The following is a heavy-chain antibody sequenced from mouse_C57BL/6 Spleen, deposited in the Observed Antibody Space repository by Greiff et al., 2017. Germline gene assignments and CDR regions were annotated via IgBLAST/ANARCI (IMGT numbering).Heavy chain of an antibody. Sequence: QVQLKQPGAELVKPGASVKLSCKASGYTFTSYWMHWVKQRPGQGLEWIGDIYPGSGSTTYNEKFKSKATLTVDTSSSTAYMQLSSLTSEDSAVYYCARSVYYYGSSYFDYWGQGTTLTVSS. D-gene: IGHD1-1*01. CDR1: GYTFTSYW. V-gene: IGHV1-55*01. CDR3: ARSVYYYGSSYFDY. J-gene: IGHJ2*01. CDR2: IYPGSGST.